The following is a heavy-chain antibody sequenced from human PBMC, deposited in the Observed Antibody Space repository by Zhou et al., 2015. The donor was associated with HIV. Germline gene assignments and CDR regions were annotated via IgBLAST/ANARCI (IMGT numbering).Heavy chain of an antibody. CDR1: GFTFRTYS. CDR3: ARDPTNYGDYKRNWFDS. Sequence: EVQLVESGGGLVKPGGSLRLSCAASGFTFRTYSMNWVRQAPGKGLEWVSYISSGGGTIYYADSVKGRFTISRDNARNSLYLQMNSLRDEDTAVYYCARDPTNYGDYKRNWFDSWGQGTLVTVSS. CDR2: ISSGGGTI. V-gene: IGHV3-48*02. J-gene: IGHJ5*01. D-gene: IGHD4-17*01.